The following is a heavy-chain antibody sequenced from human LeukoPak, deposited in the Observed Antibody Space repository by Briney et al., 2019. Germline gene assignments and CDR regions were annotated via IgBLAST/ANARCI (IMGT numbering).Heavy chain of an antibody. CDR2: IDHSGST. J-gene: IGHJ4*02. CDR1: GGSFSGYY. CDR3: ASVHAVGATRPFDY. V-gene: IGHV4-34*01. D-gene: IGHD1-26*01. Sequence: SETLSLTCAVYGGSFSGYYWSWIRQPPGKGLEWIGGIDHSGSTNYNPSLKSRVTISVDTSKNQFSLKLSSVTAADTAVYYCASVHAVGATRPFDYWGQGTLVTVSS.